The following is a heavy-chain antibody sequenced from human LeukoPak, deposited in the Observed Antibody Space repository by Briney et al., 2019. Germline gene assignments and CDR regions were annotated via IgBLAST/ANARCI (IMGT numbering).Heavy chain of an antibody. CDR3: ARKSSGHYPFDC. D-gene: IGHD3-22*01. CDR2: ISPSGDIT. J-gene: IGHJ4*02. CDR1: GFTFSTYT. Sequence: GGSLRLSCAASGFTFSTYTMSWVRQRPGKGLEWVSTISPSGDITQYADSVKGHFTISRDNSKSTLFLQMTSLRAEDTAVYYCARKSSGHYPFDCWGQGTLVTVSS. V-gene: IGHV3-23*01.